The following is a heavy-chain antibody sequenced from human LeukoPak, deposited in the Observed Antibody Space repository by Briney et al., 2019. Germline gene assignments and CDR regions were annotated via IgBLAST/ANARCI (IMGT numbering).Heavy chain of an antibody. J-gene: IGHJ4*02. D-gene: IGHD3-3*01. Sequence: GGSLRLSCAASGFTFSSYAMSWVRQAPGKGLEWVSAITGSGGSTYYADFVKGRFTISRDNSKNTLYLQMNSLRAEDTAVYYCAKDPTSFGVDPFDYWGQGTLVTVSS. CDR1: GFTFSSYA. CDR3: AKDPTSFGVDPFDY. CDR2: ITGSGGST. V-gene: IGHV3-23*01.